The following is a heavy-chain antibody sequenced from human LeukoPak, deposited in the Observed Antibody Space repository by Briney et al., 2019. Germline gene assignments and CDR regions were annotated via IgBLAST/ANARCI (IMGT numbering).Heavy chain of an antibody. CDR2: TSGSGDIR. J-gene: IGHJ1*01. CDR3: ANYRSGGGGYYSGLEH. Sequence: PGGSLRLSCAASGFTFSNYAMTWVRQAPGKGLEWVSRTSGSGDIRLYADSVKGRFTISRSNSENTLCLHMNSLRAEDTAVYYCANYRSGGGGYYSGLEHWGQGTMVAVSS. V-gene: IGHV3-23*01. CDR1: GFTFSNYA. D-gene: IGHD2-15*01.